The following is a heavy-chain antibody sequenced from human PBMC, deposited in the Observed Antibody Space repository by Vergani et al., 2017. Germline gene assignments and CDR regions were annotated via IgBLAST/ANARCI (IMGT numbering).Heavy chain of an antibody. D-gene: IGHD1-26*01. CDR1: GFTFSSYA. CDR2: LSVSGGST. CDR3: ARWVGWYDS. V-gene: IGHV3-23*04. Sequence: DVDLVESGGGFVQPGGSRRLSCVGSGFTFSSYAMSWVRQAPGKGLEWVSALSVSGGSTYYAVSVKGRFTVSRDNSKNTLYLQMNSLRAEDTAIYYCARWVGWYDSWGQGTLVTVSS. J-gene: IGHJ5*01.